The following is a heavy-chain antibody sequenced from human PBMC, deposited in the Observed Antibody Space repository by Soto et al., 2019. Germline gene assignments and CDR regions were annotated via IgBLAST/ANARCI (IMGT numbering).Heavy chain of an antibody. V-gene: IGHV1-8*01. CDR3: ARADHGRYYYGMDV. Sequence: ASVKVSCKASGYTFTSYDINWVRQATGQGLEWMGWMNPNSGNTGYAQKFQGRVTMTRNTSISTAYMELSSLRSEDTAVYYCARADHGRYYYGMDVWGQGTTVTVSS. J-gene: IGHJ6*02. CDR1: GYTFTSYD. CDR2: MNPNSGNT. D-gene: IGHD1-26*01.